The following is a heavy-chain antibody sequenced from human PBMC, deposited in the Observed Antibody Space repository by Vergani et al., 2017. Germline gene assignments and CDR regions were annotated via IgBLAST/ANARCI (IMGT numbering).Heavy chain of an antibody. Sequence: EVQLVESGGGLVQPGGSLRLSCAASGFTFDDYAMHWVRQAPGKGLEWVSGISWYSGTIGYADSVKGRFTISRDNARNSVYLQINSLRAEDTAVYYCAKQGSVYSSSSFYFNYWGQGTLVTVSS. CDR1: GFTFDDYA. V-gene: IGHV3-9*01. J-gene: IGHJ4*02. CDR3: AKQGSVYSSSSFYFNY. D-gene: IGHD6-6*01. CDR2: ISWYSGTI.